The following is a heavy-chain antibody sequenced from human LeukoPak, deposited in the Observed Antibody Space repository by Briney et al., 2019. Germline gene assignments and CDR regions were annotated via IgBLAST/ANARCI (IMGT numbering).Heavy chain of an antibody. Sequence: GGSLSLSCAASGFTFNIFSMSWVRQAPGKGLEWVSSIISDSAVTHYADSVRGRFTVSRDNAKNSVYLQMTGLKVDDTAIYYCARDPMKYDILTGFYSWGQGALVTVSS. CDR1: GFTFNIFS. V-gene: IGHV3-21*01. CDR3: ARDPMKYDILTGFYS. D-gene: IGHD3-9*01. J-gene: IGHJ4*02. CDR2: IISDSAVT.